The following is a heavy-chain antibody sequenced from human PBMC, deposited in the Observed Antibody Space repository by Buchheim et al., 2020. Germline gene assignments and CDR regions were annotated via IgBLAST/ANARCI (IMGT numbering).Heavy chain of an antibody. J-gene: IGHJ6*02. Sequence: QVQLQQWGAGLLKPSETLSLTCAVYGGSFSGYYWSWIRQPPGKGLEWIGEINHSGSTNYNPSLKSRVTISVDTSKNQFSLKRSSVTAADTAVYYCARGRVGYCSSTSCYRSYYYYYYGMDVWGQGTT. CDR1: GGSFSGYY. V-gene: IGHV4-34*01. CDR3: ARGRVGYCSSTSCYRSYYYYYYGMDV. CDR2: INHSGST. D-gene: IGHD2-2*01.